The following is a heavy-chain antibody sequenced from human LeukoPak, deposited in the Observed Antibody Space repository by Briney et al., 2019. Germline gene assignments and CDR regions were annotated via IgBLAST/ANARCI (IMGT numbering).Heavy chain of an antibody. V-gene: IGHV3-23*01. CDR2: ISGSGGST. CDR3: AKDRDSSGYYDY. J-gene: IGHJ4*02. Sequence: GGSLRLSCAASGFPFSSFPMSWVRQAPGKGLEWVSAISGSGGSTYYADSVKGRFTISRDNSKNTLYLQMNSLRAEDTAVYYFAKDRDSSGYYDYWGQGTLVTVSS. CDR1: GFPFSSFP. D-gene: IGHD3-22*01.